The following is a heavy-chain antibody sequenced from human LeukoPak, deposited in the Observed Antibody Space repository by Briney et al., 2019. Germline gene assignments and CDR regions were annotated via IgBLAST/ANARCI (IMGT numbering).Heavy chain of an antibody. CDR2: IHHSGST. J-gene: IGHJ4*02. CDR1: GGSISSSTYY. CDR3: ARQTPYLYFDY. D-gene: IGHD2-15*01. Sequence: SETLSLTCTVSGGSISSSTYYWAWIRQPPGKGLEWIATIHHSGSTYYKPSLRSGVTISVDTSRNQFSLRLSSVTAADTAVYYCARQTPYLYFDYWGQGTLVTVSS. V-gene: IGHV4-39*01.